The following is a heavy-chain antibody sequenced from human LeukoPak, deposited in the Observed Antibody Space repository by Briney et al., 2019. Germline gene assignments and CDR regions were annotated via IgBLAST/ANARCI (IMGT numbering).Heavy chain of an antibody. V-gene: IGHV4-59*01. J-gene: IGHJ6*03. D-gene: IGHD6-13*01. CDR1: GGSISSYY. Sequence: SETLSLTCTVSGGSISSYYWSWIRQPPGKGLEWIGYIYYSGSTNYNPSLKSRVTISVDTSKNQFSLKLSSVTAADTAVYYCARDRGQQLGYMDVWGKGTTVTVPS. CDR3: ARDRGQQLGYMDV. CDR2: IYYSGST.